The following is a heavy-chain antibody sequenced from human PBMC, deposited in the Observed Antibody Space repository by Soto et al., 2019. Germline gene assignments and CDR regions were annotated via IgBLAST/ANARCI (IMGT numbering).Heavy chain of an antibody. J-gene: IGHJ4*02. CDR1: DDSFRGAEYY. V-gene: IGHV4-61*08. CDR3: ARGPAYINGWRTFDL. Sequence: VLLQESGPRLLRPSETLSLTCTVSDDSFRGAEYYWSWIRQPLGKGPERIGYTYYNGDTKYNPALRSRVTMSEDTSKNQFSLRLSSVTAADTAVYFCARGPAYINGWRTFDLWGRGILVTVSS. D-gene: IGHD6-19*01. CDR2: TYYNGDT.